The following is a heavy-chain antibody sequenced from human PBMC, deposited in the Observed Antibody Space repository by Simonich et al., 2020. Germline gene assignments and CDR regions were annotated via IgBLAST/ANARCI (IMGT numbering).Heavy chain of an antibody. V-gene: IGHV3-30*07. J-gene: IGHJ4*02. CDR1: GFTFSSYA. CDR3: ARDGERYCGGDCYSYFDY. CDR2: KSYEGSNK. D-gene: IGHD2-21*02. Sequence: QVQLVESGGGVVQPGRSLRLSCAASGFTFSSYAMHWVRQAPGKGLEWVAVKSYEGSNKSYADSVKGRFTISRDNSKNTLYLQMNSLRAEDTAVYYCARDGERYCGGDCYSYFDYWGQGTLVTVSS.